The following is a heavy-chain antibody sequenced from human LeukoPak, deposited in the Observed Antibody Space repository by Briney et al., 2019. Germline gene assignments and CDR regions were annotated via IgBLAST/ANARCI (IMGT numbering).Heavy chain of an antibody. CDR2: ISSNGGST. J-gene: IGHJ4*02. Sequence: PGGSLRLSCAASGFTFSSYATHWVRQAPGKGLEYVSAISSNGGSTYYANSVKGRFTISRDNSKNTLYLQMGSLRAEDMAVYYCARGAFGGVIVTLDYWGQGTLVTVSS. CDR3: ARGAFGGVIVTLDY. V-gene: IGHV3-64*01. D-gene: IGHD3-16*02. CDR1: GFTFSSYA.